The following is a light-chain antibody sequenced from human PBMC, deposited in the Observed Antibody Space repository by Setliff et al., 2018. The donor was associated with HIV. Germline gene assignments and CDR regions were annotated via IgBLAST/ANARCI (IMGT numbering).Light chain of an antibody. CDR1: SSNVGNYDL. Sequence: QSVLTQPASVSGSPGQSITISCTGTSSNVGNYDLVSWYQQYPGKAPQLIIYEVGMRPSGVSKRFSGSKSGNTASLTISGLQAEDEADYFCCSYAGSAFYVFGIGTKV. CDR2: EVG. CDR3: CSYAGSAFYV. V-gene: IGLV2-23*02. J-gene: IGLJ1*01.